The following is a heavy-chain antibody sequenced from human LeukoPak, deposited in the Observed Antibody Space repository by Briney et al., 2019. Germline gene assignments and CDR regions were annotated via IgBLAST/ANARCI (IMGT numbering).Heavy chain of an antibody. V-gene: IGHV3-23*01. CDR2: ISGSGGST. D-gene: IGHD6-13*01. CDR1: GFTFNFYA. Sequence: GGSLRLSCAASGFTFNFYAMSWVRQAPGKGLEWVSGISGSGGSTYYAGSVKGRFTISRDNSKNTQYLQMNSLRVDDTAVYFRAKGSGSSPYYYGMDVWGQGTTVTVSS. J-gene: IGHJ6*02. CDR3: AKGSGSSPYYYGMDV.